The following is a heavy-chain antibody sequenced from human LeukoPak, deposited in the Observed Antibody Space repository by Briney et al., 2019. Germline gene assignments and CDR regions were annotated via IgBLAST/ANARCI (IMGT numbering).Heavy chain of an antibody. CDR2: VNWNGGST. Sequence: GGSLRLSCAVSGFSFDDYGMRWVRQVPGKGLEWVAGVNWNGGSTDYADSVKGRFIISREHAKNSLYLEVNSLRAEDTALYHCARWPPYNGYDQFHYWGQGPLVPLSS. D-gene: IGHD5-12*01. J-gene: IGHJ4*02. CDR3: ARWPPYNGYDQFHY. CDR1: GFSFDDYG. V-gene: IGHV3-20*01.